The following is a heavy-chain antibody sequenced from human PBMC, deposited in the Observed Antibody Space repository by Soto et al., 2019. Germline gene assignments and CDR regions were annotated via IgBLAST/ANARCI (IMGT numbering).Heavy chain of an antibody. CDR1: GFTFSSYA. J-gene: IGHJ6*02. V-gene: IGHV3-23*01. CDR3: ASTYYDFWSGYYNDYYYGMDV. D-gene: IGHD3-3*01. Sequence: GGSLRLSCAASGFTFSSYAMSWVRQAPGKGLEWVSAISGSDGSSTSYADSVKGRFTISRDNAKNTLYLQMNSLRAEDTAVYYCASTYYDFWSGYYNDYYYGMDVWGQGTTVTVSS. CDR2: ISGSDGSST.